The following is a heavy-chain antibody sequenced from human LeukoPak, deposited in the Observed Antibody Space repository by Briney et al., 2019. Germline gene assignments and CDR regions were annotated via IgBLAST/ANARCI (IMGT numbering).Heavy chain of an antibody. CDR2: IYYSGST. J-gene: IGHJ4*02. D-gene: IGHD3-22*01. CDR3: ARDQGYYYDSSGFDY. CDR1: GGSISSYY. Sequence: PSETLSLTCTVSGGSISSYYWSWIRQPPGKGLEWIGHIYYSGSTNYNPSLKSRVTISVDTSKNQFSLKLSSVTAADTAVYYCARDQGYYYDSSGFDYWGQGTLVTVSS. V-gene: IGHV4-59*01.